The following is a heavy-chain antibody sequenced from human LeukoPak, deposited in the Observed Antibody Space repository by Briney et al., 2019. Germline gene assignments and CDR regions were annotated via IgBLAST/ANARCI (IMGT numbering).Heavy chain of an antibody. J-gene: IGHJ5*02. D-gene: IGHD3-3*01. CDR2: IYTSGST. CDR3: AREPTIFGSYNWFDP. V-gene: IGHV4-4*07. Sequence: SETLSLTRTVSGGSISSYYWSWIRQPAGKGLEWIGRIYTSGSTNYNPSLKSRVTMSVDTSKNQFSLKLSSVTAADTAVYYCAREPTIFGSYNWFDPWGQGTLVTVSS. CDR1: GGSISSYY.